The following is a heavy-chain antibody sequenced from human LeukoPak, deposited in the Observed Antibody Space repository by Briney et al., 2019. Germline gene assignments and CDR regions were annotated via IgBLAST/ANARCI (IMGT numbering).Heavy chain of an antibody. CDR2: IIPIFGTA. CDR3: ARGGGAQYYYYMDV. D-gene: IGHD3-16*01. CDR1: GGTFSSYA. J-gene: IGHJ6*03. Sequence: GASVKVSCKASGGTFSSYAMSWVRQAPGQGLEWMGRIIPIFGTANYAQKFQGSVTITADKSTSTAYMELSSLRSEDTAVYYCARGGGAQYYYYMDVWGKGTTVTVSS. V-gene: IGHV1-69*06.